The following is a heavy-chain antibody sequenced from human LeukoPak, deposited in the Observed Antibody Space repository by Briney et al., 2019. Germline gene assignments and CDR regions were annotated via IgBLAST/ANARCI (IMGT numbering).Heavy chain of an antibody. Sequence: GSLLLSCTVSGFTVSSNSMSWVRQAPGKGLEWVSFIYSGTIHYSDSVKGRFTISRDNSKNTLYLQMNSLRAEDTAVYYCARAMPHDNWFDPWGQGSLVTVSS. J-gene: IGHJ5*02. D-gene: IGHD2-2*01. CDR2: IYSGTI. V-gene: IGHV3-53*01. CDR3: ARAMPHDNWFDP. CDR1: GFTVSSNS.